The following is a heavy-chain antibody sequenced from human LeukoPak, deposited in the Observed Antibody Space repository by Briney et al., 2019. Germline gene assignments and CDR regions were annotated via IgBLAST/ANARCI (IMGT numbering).Heavy chain of an antibody. CDR1: GGSTSSYY. V-gene: IGHV4-4*09. D-gene: IGHD3-22*01. CDR3: AAISGYYSDAFDI. J-gene: IGHJ3*02. Sequence: SETLSLTCTVSGGSTSSYYWSWIRQPPGKGLEWIGYIYTSGSTNYNPSLKSRVTISVDTSKNQFSLKLSSVTAADTAVYYCAAISGYYSDAFDIWGQGTMVTVSS. CDR2: IYTSGST.